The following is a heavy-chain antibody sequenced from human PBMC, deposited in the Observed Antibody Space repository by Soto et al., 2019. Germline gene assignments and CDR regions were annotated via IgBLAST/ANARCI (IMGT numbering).Heavy chain of an antibody. CDR3: AKSPRPMAAAKKYGMDA. D-gene: IGHD6-25*01. CDR1: GFTFRSYA. J-gene: IGHJ6*02. CDR2: VTTDGVRT. Sequence: GGSLRLSCAASGFTFRSYAMTWIRQAAGKGLEWVSSVTTDGVRTYFADSVKGRFTISRDNSKSTLYLQMNSLRAEDTTVYYCAKSPRPMAAAKKYGMDAWGQGTTVTVSS. V-gene: IGHV3-23*01.